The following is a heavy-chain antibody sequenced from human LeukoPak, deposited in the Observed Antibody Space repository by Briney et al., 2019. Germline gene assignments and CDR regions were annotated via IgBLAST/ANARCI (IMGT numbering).Heavy chain of an antibody. J-gene: IGHJ4*02. V-gene: IGHV3-30*02. CDR2: IRSDGSNE. CDR1: GLTFSSSD. Sequence: PGGSLRLSCTVSGLTFSSSDIHWVRRAPGKGLDWVASIRSDGSNEYFADSVKGRFTISRDNSRNIAYLQMSSLRAEDTAVYYCANFDHWGQGTLVTVS. CDR3: ANFDH.